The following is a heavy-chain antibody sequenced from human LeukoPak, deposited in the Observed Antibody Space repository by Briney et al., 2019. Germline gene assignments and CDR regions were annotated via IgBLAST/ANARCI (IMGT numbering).Heavy chain of an antibody. CDR3: AKDGYCSSTSCLFALIDY. CDR1: GFTFSTFA. V-gene: IGHV3-23*01. CDR2: ISGSGTTT. J-gene: IGHJ4*02. D-gene: IGHD2-2*01. Sequence: PGGSLRLSCAASGFTFSTFAMSWVRQAPGKGLEWVSGISGSGTTTFYADSVKGRFTISRDNSKNTLYLQMNSLRAEDTAVYYCAKDGYCSSTSCLFALIDYWGQGTLVIVSS.